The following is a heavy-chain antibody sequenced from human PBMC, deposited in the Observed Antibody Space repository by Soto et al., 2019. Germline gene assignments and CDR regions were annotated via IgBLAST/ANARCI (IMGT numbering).Heavy chain of an antibody. CDR2: IYYSGST. Sequence: SETLSLTCTVSGGSISSYYWSWIRQPPGKGLEWIGYIYYSGSTNYNPSLKSRVTISVDTSKNQFSLKLSSVTAADTAVYYCARSDYDADAFDIWGQGTMVTVPS. J-gene: IGHJ3*02. CDR1: GGSISSYY. D-gene: IGHD4-17*01. V-gene: IGHV4-59*01. CDR3: ARSDYDADAFDI.